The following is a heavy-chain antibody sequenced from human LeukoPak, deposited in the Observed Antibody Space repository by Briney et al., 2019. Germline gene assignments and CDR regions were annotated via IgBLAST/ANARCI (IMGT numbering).Heavy chain of an antibody. D-gene: IGHD6-13*01. J-gene: IGHJ4*02. V-gene: IGHV3-30*01. CDR1: GFTFSSYA. CDR3: AREVAAAAGFDY. CDR2: ISYDGSNK. Sequence: GRSLRLSCAASGFTFSSYAMHWVRQAPGKGLEWVAVISYDGSNKYYADSVKGRFTISRDNSKNTLYLQMNSLRAEDTAVYYCAREVAAAAGFDYWGQGTLVTVSS.